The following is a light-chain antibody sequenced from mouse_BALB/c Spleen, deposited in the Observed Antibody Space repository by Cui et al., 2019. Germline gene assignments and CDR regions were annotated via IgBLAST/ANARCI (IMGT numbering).Light chain of an antibody. Sequence: NIMMTESLSSLAVSAGEKVIMSCKSSQSVIFSSNQKNYLALYQQKPGQSPNLLIYWASTRESGVPDRFTGSGSGTDFTLTISSVQAEDLAVYYCHQYLSSWTFGGGTKLEI. V-gene: IGKV8-27*01. CDR3: HQYLSSWT. J-gene: IGKJ1*01. CDR1: QSVIFSSNQKNY. CDR2: WAS.